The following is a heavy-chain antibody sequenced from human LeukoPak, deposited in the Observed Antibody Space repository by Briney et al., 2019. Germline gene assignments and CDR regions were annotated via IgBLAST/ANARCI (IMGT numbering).Heavy chain of an antibody. Sequence: SETLSLTCAVYGGPFSGYYWSWIRQPPGKGLEWIGEINHSGSTNYNPSLKSQVTISVDTSKNQFSLKLSSVTAADTAVYYCARRYSSGWVRDWFDPWGQGTLVTVSS. V-gene: IGHV4-34*01. CDR3: ARRYSSGWVRDWFDP. CDR2: INHSGST. J-gene: IGHJ5*02. D-gene: IGHD6-19*01. CDR1: GGPFSGYY.